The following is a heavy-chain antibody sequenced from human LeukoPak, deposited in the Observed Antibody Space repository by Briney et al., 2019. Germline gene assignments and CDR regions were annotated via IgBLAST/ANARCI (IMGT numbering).Heavy chain of an antibody. CDR1: GYSFTSYW. V-gene: IGHV5-51*01. CDR2: IYPGDSDT. Sequence: GESLKTSCKGSGYSFTSYWIAWVRQMPGKGLEWMGIIYPGDSDTRYSPSFQGQVTISADKSISTAYLQRSSLKASDTAMYYCARQTYYYDNSGYFAYWGQGTLVTVSS. J-gene: IGHJ4*02. D-gene: IGHD3-22*01. CDR3: ARQTYYYDNSGYFAY.